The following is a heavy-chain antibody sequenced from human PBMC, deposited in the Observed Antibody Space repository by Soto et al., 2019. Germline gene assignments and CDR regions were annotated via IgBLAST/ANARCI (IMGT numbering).Heavy chain of an antibody. CDR1: GFTFSSYW. D-gene: IGHD6-13*01. J-gene: IGHJ6*02. Sequence: GGSLRLSCAASGFTFSSYWMHCVRQAPGKGLVWVSRINSDGSSTSYADSVKGRFTISRDNAKNTLYLQMNSLRAEDTAVYYCARDQGSSSWYYYYYGMDVWGQGTTVTVSS. CDR2: INSDGSST. CDR3: ARDQGSSSWYYYYYGMDV. V-gene: IGHV3-74*01.